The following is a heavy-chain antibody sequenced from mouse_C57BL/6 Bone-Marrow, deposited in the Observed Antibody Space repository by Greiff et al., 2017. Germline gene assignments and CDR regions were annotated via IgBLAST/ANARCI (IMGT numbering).Heavy chain of an antibody. CDR2: IYPGSGST. CDR3: ARPYYSNYWYVDV. J-gene: IGHJ1*03. CDR1: GYTFNSYW. Sequence: VQLQQPGAELVKPGASVKMSCKASGYTFNSYWITWVKQRPGQGLEWIGDIYPGSGSTYSNEKFKSKATLTLDHASSTAYMQLSSLTAKDSAVYYCARPYYSNYWYVDVWGTGTTVTVSS. V-gene: IGHV1-55*01. D-gene: IGHD2-5*01.